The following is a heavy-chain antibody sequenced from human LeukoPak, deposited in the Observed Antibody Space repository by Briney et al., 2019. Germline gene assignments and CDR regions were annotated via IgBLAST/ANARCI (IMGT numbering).Heavy chain of an antibody. CDR2: ISGSGGST. CDR1: GFTFSSYA. J-gene: IGHJ4*02. CDR3: AKDGGPTGTTSHIDY. Sequence: GGSLRLSCAASGFTFSSYAMSWVRQAPGKGLEWVSAISGSGGSTYYADSVKGRFTISRDNSKNTLYLQMSSLRAEDTAVYYCAKDGGPTGTTSHIDYWGQGTLVTVPS. D-gene: IGHD1-7*01. V-gene: IGHV3-23*01.